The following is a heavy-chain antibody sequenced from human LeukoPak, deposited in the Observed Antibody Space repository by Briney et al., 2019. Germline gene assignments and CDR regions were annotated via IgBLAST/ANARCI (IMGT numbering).Heavy chain of an antibody. D-gene: IGHD6-6*01. V-gene: IGHV3-21*04. CDR3: ARDLTSSSTAYFQH. Sequence: GGSLRLSCAASGFTFSSYSMNWVRQAPGKGLEWVSSISSGSTYKYYADSVKGRFTISRDDAKSSVYLQMNSLRAEDTAVYYCARDLTSSSTAYFQHWGQGTLVTVSS. J-gene: IGHJ1*01. CDR1: GFTFSSYS. CDR2: ISSGSTYK.